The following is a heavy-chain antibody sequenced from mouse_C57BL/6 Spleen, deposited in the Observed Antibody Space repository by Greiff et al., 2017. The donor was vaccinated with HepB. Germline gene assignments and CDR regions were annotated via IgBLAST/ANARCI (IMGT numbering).Heavy chain of an antibody. J-gene: IGHJ2*01. CDR1: GYTFTNYW. V-gene: IGHV1-63*01. CDR3: ARSDYGSSLFFDY. Sequence: VQLQQSGAELVRPGTSVKMSCKASGYTFTNYWIGWAKQRPGHGLEWIGDIYPGGGYTNYNEKFKGKATLTADKSSSTAYMQFSSLTSEDSAIYYCARSDYGSSLFFDYWGQGTTLTVSS. CDR2: IYPGGGYT. D-gene: IGHD1-1*01.